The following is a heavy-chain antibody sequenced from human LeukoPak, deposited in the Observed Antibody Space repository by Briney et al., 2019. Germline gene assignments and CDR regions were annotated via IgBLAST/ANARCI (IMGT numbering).Heavy chain of an antibody. V-gene: IGHV1-8*02. CDR2: MNPHSGKT. J-gene: IGHJ5*02. CDR1: GYTFTSYG. Sequence: GASVKVSCKASGYTFTSYGISWVRQAPGQGLEWMGWMNPHSGKTGYAQNFQGRVTMTRDTSISTAYMELSSLRAEDTAVYYCARAGYSYANWFDPWGQGTLVTVSS. D-gene: IGHD5-18*01. CDR3: ARAGYSYANWFDP.